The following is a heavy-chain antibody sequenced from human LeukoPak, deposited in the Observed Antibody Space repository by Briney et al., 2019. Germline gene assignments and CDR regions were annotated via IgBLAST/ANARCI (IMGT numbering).Heavy chain of an antibody. D-gene: IGHD7-27*01. CDR3: AGTGLFFDY. J-gene: IGHJ4*02. CDR1: GGSISSYY. Sequence: PSETPSLTCTVSGGSISSYYWSWIRQPPGKGLEWIGHMYYSGGTTYNPSLKSRVSISLDTSKKHFSLKLSSVTAADTAVYYCAGTGLFFDYWSQGTLVTVPS. CDR2: MYYSGGT. V-gene: IGHV4-59*12.